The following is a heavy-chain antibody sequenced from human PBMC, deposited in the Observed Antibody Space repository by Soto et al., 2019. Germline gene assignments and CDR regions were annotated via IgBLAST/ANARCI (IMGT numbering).Heavy chain of an antibody. CDR1: GYTFTSYG. V-gene: IGHV1-18*01. J-gene: IGHJ4*02. CDR3: ARALYYYDNSGLAF. Sequence: QVHLEQSGPEVKKPGASVKVSCKASGYTFTSYGISWVRLAPGQGLEWMGWINIYGGGTNYAQKYQERVTMTRDTSTNTVYLEMRSLTSDDTAIYYCARALYYYDNSGLAFWGQGTLGTVSS. D-gene: IGHD3-22*01. CDR2: INIYGGGT.